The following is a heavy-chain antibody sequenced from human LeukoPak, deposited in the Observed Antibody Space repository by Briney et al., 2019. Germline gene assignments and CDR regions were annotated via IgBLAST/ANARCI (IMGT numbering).Heavy chain of an antibody. V-gene: IGHV3-69-1*02. CDR3: AVTGR. CDR1: GLALRNYH. Sequence: GGSLRLSCVGSGLALRNYHVTWVRQAPGKGLEWVADIHETGDSHHADSVKGRFTISRENAKNSVYLQMNSLRADDTAVYYCAVTGRWGQGTLVAVSS. CDR2: IHETGDS. J-gene: IGHJ4*02.